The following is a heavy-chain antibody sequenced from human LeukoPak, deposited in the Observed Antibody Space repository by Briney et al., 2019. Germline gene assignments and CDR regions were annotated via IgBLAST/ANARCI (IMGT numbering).Heavy chain of an antibody. J-gene: IGHJ4*02. CDR1: GFTFTSYA. V-gene: IGHV3-21*01. CDR3: ANHLACGSTHCPPFDY. D-gene: IGHD2-2*01. Sequence: NAGGSLRLSCIASGFTFTSYAMSWVRQAPGKGLEWVSSISDDSIWIYYADSVEGRFTISRDNAQNSLYLQMNSLRAEDTAVYYCANHLACGSTHCPPFDYWGQGTLVTVSS. CDR2: ISDDSIWI.